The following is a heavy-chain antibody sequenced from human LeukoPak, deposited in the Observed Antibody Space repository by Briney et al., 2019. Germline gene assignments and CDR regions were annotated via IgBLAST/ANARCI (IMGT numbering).Heavy chain of an antibody. CDR1: GGSISSHY. CDR3: ARDRDVVVVAAYYWYLDL. D-gene: IGHD2-15*01. Sequence: PSETLSLTCTVSGGSISSHYWSWIRQPAGKGLEWIGRIFSSGSTNYNPSLKSRVTMSVDTSKNHFSLKLSSVTAADTAVYFCARDRDVVVVAAYYWYLDLWGRGTLVTVSS. CDR2: IFSSGST. J-gene: IGHJ2*01. V-gene: IGHV4-4*07.